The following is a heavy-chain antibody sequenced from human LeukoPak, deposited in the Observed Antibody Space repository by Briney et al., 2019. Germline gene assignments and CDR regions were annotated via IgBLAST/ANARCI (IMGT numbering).Heavy chain of an antibody. Sequence: GGSLRLSCAASGFTFSNYSMTWVRQAPGKGLEWVANIKEDGSEKYYVDSVEGRFTISRDNAENSLYLQMNSLRAEDTAVYYCARGGQYHYWGQGTLVTVSS. J-gene: IGHJ4*02. V-gene: IGHV3-7*01. D-gene: IGHD1-26*01. CDR3: ARGGQYHY. CDR1: GFTFSNYS. CDR2: IKEDGSEK.